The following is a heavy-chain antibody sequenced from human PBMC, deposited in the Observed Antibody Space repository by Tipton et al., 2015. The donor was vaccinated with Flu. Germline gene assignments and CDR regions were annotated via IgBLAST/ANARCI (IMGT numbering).Heavy chain of an antibody. Sequence: SLRLSCAASGFTFSSYAMHWVRQAPGKGLEWVAGIWYDGSNKYYADSVKGRFTISRDNSKNTLYLQMNSLRAEDTAVYYCARGYDILTDGGGYFDYWGQGTPVTVSS. CDR1: GFTFSSYA. V-gene: IGHV3-33*01. D-gene: IGHD3-9*01. J-gene: IGHJ4*02. CDR3: ARGYDILTDGGGYFDY. CDR2: IWYDGSNK.